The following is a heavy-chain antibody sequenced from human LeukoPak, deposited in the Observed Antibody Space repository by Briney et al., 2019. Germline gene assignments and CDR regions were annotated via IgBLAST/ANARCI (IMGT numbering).Heavy chain of an antibody. Sequence: GGSLILSCAASGFTFSSYAMSWVRQAPGKGLESVSAISGSGCSTYYADSVKGRFTISRDNSKNTLYLQMNSLRAEDTAVYYCAKDRYYGSGSYYRIFDYWGQGTLVTVSS. V-gene: IGHV3-23*01. D-gene: IGHD3-10*01. J-gene: IGHJ4*02. CDR2: ISGSGCST. CDR1: GFTFSSYA. CDR3: AKDRYYGSGSYYRIFDY.